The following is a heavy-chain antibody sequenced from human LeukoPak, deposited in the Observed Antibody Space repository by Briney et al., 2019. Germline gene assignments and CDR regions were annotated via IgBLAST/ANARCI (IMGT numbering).Heavy chain of an antibody. CDR2: IGPSDSYT. J-gene: IGHJ4*02. V-gene: IGHV5-10-1*01. D-gene: IGHD1-26*01. CDR3: ARQIEAGATSPFDY. Sequence: NPGESLKISCQASGYSFTTLYISWVRQMPGKGLEWMGRIGPSDSYTDYSPAFEGHVTISVDRSINTAFLQWSSLKASHTAMYYCARQIEAGATSPFDYWGQGTLVTVSS. CDR1: GYSFTTLY.